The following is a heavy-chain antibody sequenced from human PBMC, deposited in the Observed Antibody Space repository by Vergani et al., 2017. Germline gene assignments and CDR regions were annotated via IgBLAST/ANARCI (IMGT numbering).Heavy chain of an antibody. D-gene: IGHD2-2*02. CDR3: VRDRGLCAGGRCYTDAWDY. CDR1: GFALNRHA. CDR2: ISFDGTNE. J-gene: IGHJ4*02. Sequence: QLVESGGGWVQPGGSLRLSCVVSGFALNRHAMYWVRQAPGKGLEWVVGISFDGTNEYYPDLVKGRFTISRDIAKNTLYLQVRSLRLEDTGVYHCVRDRGLCAGGRCYTDAWDYWGQGTPVTVSS. V-gene: IGHV3-30-3*01.